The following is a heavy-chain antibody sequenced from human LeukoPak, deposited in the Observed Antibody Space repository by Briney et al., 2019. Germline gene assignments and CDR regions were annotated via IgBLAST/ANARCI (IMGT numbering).Heavy chain of an antibody. J-gene: IGHJ4*02. D-gene: IGHD1-7*01. CDR3: ARDWTNYLEGLNDY. CDR1: GFTFSTYW. V-gene: IGHV3-7*01. CDR2: IEPNGNEK. Sequence: GGSLRLSCAASGFTFSTYWTSWVRQAPGKGLEWVANIEPNGNEKNYVDSVKGRFTISRDNAKNSLYLQMNSLRVDDTAVYYCARDWTNYLEGLNDYWGQGTQVTVSS.